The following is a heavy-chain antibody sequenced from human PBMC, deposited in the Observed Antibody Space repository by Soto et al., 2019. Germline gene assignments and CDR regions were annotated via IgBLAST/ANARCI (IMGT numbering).Heavy chain of an antibody. CDR2: IYWDEDK. J-gene: IGHJ4*02. V-gene: IGHV2-5*02. CDR1: GFSLSTSGVG. Sequence: QITLKESGPTLVKPTQTLTLTCTFSGFSLSTSGVGVGWIRQPPGKALQWLALIYWDEDKRYSPSLKSRLIITKDTSNNQVVLTMTNMDPVDTATYFCAHFNYGDYGFDYWGQGTLVTVSS. D-gene: IGHD4-17*01. CDR3: AHFNYGDYGFDY.